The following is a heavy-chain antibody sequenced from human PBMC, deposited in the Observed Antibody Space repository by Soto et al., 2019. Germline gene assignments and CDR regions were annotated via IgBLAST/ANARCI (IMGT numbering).Heavy chain of an antibody. CDR1: GGSISSSSYY. D-gene: IGHD6-6*01. CDR3: ARQGGNSSGFYYYYYYMDV. Sequence: SETLSLTCTVSGGSISSSSYYWGWIRQPPGKGLEWIGSIYYSGSTYYNPSLKSRVFISVDTSKKQFSLKLSSVTAADTAVYYCARQGGNSSGFYYYYYYMDVWGKGTTVTVSS. CDR2: IYYSGST. J-gene: IGHJ6*03. V-gene: IGHV4-39*01.